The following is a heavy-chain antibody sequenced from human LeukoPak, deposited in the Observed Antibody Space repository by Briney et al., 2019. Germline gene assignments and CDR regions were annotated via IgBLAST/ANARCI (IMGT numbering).Heavy chain of an antibody. CDR1: GGSISSYY. V-gene: IGHV4-59*01. Sequence: SETLSLTCTVSGGSISSYYWSWIRQPPGKGLEWIGYIYYSGSTNYNPSLKSRVTISVDTSKNQSSLKLSSVTAADTAVYYCARDHGPLGIDYWGQGTLVTVSS. J-gene: IGHJ4*02. CDR2: IYYSGST. D-gene: IGHD7-27*01. CDR3: ARDHGPLGIDY.